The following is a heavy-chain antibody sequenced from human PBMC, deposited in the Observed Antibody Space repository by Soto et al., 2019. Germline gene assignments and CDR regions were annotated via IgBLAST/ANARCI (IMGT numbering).Heavy chain of an antibody. J-gene: IGHJ4*02. CDR1: GFAFSTYA. CDR2: ISGSGAGT. Sequence: EVQLLESGGGLVQPGGSLRLSCEASGFAFSTYAMSWVRQAPGKGLEWVSAISGSGAGTYHTDSVKGRFTISRDNSKNTLYLQMNSLRAEDTAVYYCAKDMWFGEFGDYWGQGTLVTVSS. CDR3: AKDMWFGEFGDY. D-gene: IGHD3-10*01. V-gene: IGHV3-23*01.